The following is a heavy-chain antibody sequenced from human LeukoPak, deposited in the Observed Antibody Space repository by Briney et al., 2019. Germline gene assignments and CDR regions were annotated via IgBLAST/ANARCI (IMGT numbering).Heavy chain of an antibody. V-gene: IGHV4-59*08. CDR2: IYSSGST. D-gene: IGHD3-16*02. CDR3: ARHGRVLGDYVWGSYRSNWFDP. Sequence: NPSETLSLTCNVSGGSIRGYYWSWIRQPPGKGLEWIGYIYSSGSTYYNPSLKSRVTMSVDTSKNQFSLKVSSVTAADTAVYYCARHGRVLGDYVWGSYRSNWFDPWGQGTLVTVSS. J-gene: IGHJ5*02. CDR1: GGSIRGYY.